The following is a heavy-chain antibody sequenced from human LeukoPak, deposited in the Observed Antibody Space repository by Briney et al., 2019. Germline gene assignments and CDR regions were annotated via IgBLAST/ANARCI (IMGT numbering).Heavy chain of an antibody. Sequence: ASVKVSCKASGYTFTSYAMNWVRQAPGQGLEWMGWINPNSGGTNYAQKFQGRVTMTRDTSISTAYMELSRLRSDDTAVYYCARGDVVVPAAMFYYYYYMDVWGKGTTVTVSS. CDR1: GYTFTSYA. J-gene: IGHJ6*03. V-gene: IGHV1-2*02. D-gene: IGHD2-2*01. CDR2: INPNSGGT. CDR3: ARGDVVVPAAMFYYYYYMDV.